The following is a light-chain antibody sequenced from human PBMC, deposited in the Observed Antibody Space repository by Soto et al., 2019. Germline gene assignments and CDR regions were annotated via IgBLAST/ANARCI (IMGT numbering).Light chain of an antibody. V-gene: IGKV1-12*01. Sequence: DIQMTQSPSSVSASVGDRVTITCRASQCISSWLAWYQQKPGKAPKLLIYEATSLQSGVPSRFSGSGSGTDFTLNISSLHPEDFATYYCQQANSFPITFGQGTRLEIK. J-gene: IGKJ5*01. CDR2: EAT. CDR1: QCISSW. CDR3: QQANSFPIT.